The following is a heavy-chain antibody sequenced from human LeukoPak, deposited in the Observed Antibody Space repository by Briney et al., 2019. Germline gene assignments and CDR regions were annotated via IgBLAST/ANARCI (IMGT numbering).Heavy chain of an antibody. CDR1: GGSFSGYY. CDR3: ASFICSSTSCSIFDY. J-gene: IGHJ4*02. D-gene: IGHD2-2*01. V-gene: IGHV4-34*01. CDR2: INHSGST. Sequence: SETLSLTCAVYGGSFSGYYWSWIRQPPGKGLEWMGEINHSGSTNYNPSLKSRVTISVDTSKNQFSLKLSSVTAADTAVYYCASFICSSTSCSIFDYWGQGTLVTVSS.